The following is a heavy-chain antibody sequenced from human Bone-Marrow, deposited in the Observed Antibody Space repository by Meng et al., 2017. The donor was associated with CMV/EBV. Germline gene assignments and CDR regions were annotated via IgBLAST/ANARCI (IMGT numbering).Heavy chain of an antibody. CDR2: ISSSSSYI. Sequence: GESLKISCAASGFTFDDYAMNWVRQAPGKGLEWVSSISSSSSYIYYADSVKGRFTISRDNAKNSLYLQMNSLRAEDTAVYYCARDQAVGYDFWSGYHYYWGQGTLVTVSS. J-gene: IGHJ4*02. V-gene: IGHV3-21*01. CDR3: ARDQAVGYDFWSGYHYY. D-gene: IGHD3-3*01. CDR1: GFTFDDYA.